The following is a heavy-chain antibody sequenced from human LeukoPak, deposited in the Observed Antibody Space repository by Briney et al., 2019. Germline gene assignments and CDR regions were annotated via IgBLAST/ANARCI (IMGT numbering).Heavy chain of an antibody. J-gene: IGHJ1*01. D-gene: IGHD6-13*01. CDR2: ISYDGSNK. Sequence: GGSLRLSCAASGFTFSSYAMHWVRQAPGKGLEWVAVISYDGSNKYYAGSVKGRFTISRDNSKNTLYLQMNSLRAEDTAVYYCARDEYSSSWYYSYFQHWGQGTLVTVSS. V-gene: IGHV3-30-3*01. CDR1: GFTFSSYA. CDR3: ARDEYSSSWYYSYFQH.